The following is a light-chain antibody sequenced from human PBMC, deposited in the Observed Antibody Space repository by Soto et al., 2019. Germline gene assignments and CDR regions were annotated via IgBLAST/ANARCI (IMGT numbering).Light chain of an antibody. V-gene: IGLV2-23*01. CDR2: EGS. J-gene: IGLJ3*02. CDR1: SSDVGGYNL. CDR3: CSYAGRSTLV. Sequence: QSALTQPASVSGSPGQSITISCTGTSSDVGGYNLVSWYQQHPGKAPKVMIYEGSKRPSGVSNRFSGSKSGNRASLTISRLHAEDEADYYCCSYAGRSTLVFGGGTKLTVL.